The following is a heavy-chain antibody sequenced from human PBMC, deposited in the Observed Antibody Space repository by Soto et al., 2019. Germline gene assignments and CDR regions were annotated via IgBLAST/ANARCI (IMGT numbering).Heavy chain of an antibody. D-gene: IGHD7-27*01. V-gene: IGHV2-5*02. CDR1: GFSLTTSGVG. Sequence: QITLKESGPTRVKPTQTLALTCTFSGFSLTTSGVGVGWIRKTPGKALEWLAVIYWDDDKRYNPSLKNRLTITKYTSLNQXVLIMADMDPVDTGTYFCAHRGYMYGNWDHGYFDYWGQGTLVTVSS. CDR3: AHRGYMYGNWDHGYFDY. J-gene: IGHJ4*02. CDR2: IYWDDDK.